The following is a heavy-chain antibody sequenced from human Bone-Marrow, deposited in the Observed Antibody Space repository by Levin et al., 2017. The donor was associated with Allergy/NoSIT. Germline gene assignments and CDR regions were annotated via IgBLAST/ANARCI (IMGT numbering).Heavy chain of an antibody. CDR1: GYTFTSYY. Sequence: ASVKVSCKASGYTFTSYYMHWVRQAPGQGLEWMGIINPSGGSPTYAQKFQGRVTMTRDTSTSTVYMELSSLRSEDTAVYYCAREFVVVVCATAPPRDSDAFDIWGQGTMVTVSS. CDR3: AREFVVVVCATAPPRDSDAFDI. D-gene: IGHD2-15*01. V-gene: IGHV1-46*01. J-gene: IGHJ3*02. CDR2: INPSGGSP.